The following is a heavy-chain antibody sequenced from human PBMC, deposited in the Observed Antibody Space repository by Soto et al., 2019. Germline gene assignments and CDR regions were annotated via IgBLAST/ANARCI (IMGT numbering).Heavy chain of an antibody. CDR1: GYTFTSYG. J-gene: IGHJ3*02. CDR3: PIDQYVFWSGYNRGAFYI. D-gene: IGHD3-3*01. CDR2: ISAYNGNT. Sequence: ASVKVSCKASGYTFTSYGISWVRQAPGQGLEWMGWISAYNGNTNYAQKLQGRVTMTTDTSTSTAYMELRSLRSDDTAVYSCPIDQYVFWSGYNRGAFYIGGQGTMATVSS. V-gene: IGHV1-18*01.